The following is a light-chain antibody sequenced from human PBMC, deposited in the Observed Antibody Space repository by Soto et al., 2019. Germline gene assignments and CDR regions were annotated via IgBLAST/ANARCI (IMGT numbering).Light chain of an antibody. CDR2: DAS. CDR3: QQYGSSPWT. J-gene: IGKJ1*01. V-gene: IGKV3-20*01. Sequence: EIVLTQTPGTLSLSPGEGATLSCRASQSVSSIYLAWYQQKPGQAPRLLIYDASSRAPGIPDRFSGSGSGTDFTLTISRLEPEDFAVYYCQQYGSSPWTFGQGTKVEIK. CDR1: QSVSSIY.